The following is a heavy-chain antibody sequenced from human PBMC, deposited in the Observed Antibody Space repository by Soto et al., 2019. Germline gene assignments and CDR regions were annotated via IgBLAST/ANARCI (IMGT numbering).Heavy chain of an antibody. J-gene: IGHJ4*02. Sequence: PGGSLRLSCGASGFSIKNYAMSWVRQAPGKGLEWVSVISGSGATIYYAGSVKGRFSISRDSLKNTVYLQMNSLRPEDTAVYYCAKDQVEYCSADSCFGAFDYWGQGTLVTVSS. D-gene: IGHD6-19*01. CDR3: AKDQVEYCSADSCFGAFDY. CDR1: GFSIKNYA. CDR2: ISGSGATI. V-gene: IGHV3-23*01.